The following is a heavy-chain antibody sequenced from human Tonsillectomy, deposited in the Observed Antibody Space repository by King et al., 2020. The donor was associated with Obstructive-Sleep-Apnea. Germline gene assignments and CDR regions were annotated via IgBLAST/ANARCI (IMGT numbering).Heavy chain of an antibody. CDR2: IKRDGSAT. Sequence: VQLVESGGGLVQPGGSLRLSCAASGFTFKNDWMTWVRQAPGKGLEWVANIKRDGSATKYMDFLKGRFTISRDNAKNSLYLQMNSLRAEDTAIYYGVRVRGDCPDGFCYDVFDIWGQGTVVIVSS. CDR3: VRVRGDCPDGFCYDVFDI. D-gene: IGHD2-8*01. CDR1: GFTFKNDW. J-gene: IGHJ3*02. V-gene: IGHV3-7*01.